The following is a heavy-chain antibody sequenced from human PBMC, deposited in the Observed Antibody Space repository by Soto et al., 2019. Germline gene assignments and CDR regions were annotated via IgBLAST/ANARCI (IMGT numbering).Heavy chain of an antibody. V-gene: IGHV1-69*12. CDR2: IIPIFGAP. CDR1: GGTFSSYA. J-gene: IGHJ4*02. Sequence: QVQLVQSGAEVKKPGSSVKVSCKASGGTFSSYAISWVRQAPGQGLEWMGGIIPIFGAPNYAQKFQGRVTITADESTSTAYMELSSLRSEATAVYYCASCSSSGYYGGLDYWGQGTLVTVSS. CDR3: ASCSSSGYYGGLDY. D-gene: IGHD6-19*01.